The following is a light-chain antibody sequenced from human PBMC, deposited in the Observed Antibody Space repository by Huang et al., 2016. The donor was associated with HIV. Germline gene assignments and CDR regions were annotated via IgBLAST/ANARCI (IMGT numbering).Light chain of an antibody. CDR3: QQSYNTLFT. CDR2: NTS. Sequence: DIQMTQSPSPLSASVGDSVTISCRASQSISSHLNWYQVRAGKAPNLLIYNTSNLQSGVPTSFSGSGSGTDFTLTISSLQPEDFATYYCQQSYNTLFTFGPGTTVDVK. V-gene: IGKV1-39*01. CDR1: QSISSH. J-gene: IGKJ3*01.